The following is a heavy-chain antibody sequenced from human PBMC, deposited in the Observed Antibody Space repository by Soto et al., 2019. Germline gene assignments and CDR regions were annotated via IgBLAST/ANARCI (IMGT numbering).Heavy chain of an antibody. CDR2: IYYSGST. CDR1: GGSISSYY. D-gene: IGHD2-8*01. J-gene: IGHJ4*02. V-gene: IGHV4-59*01. Sequence: PSETLSLTCTVSGGSISSYYWSWIRQPPGKGLEWIGYIYYSGSTNYNPSLKSRVTISVDTSKNQFSLKLSSVTAADTAVYYCARGGLITPQDFDYWGQGTLVTVSS. CDR3: ARGGLITPQDFDY.